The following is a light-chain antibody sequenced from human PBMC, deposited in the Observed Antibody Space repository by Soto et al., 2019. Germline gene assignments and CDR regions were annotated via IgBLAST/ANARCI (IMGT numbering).Light chain of an antibody. CDR3: QQSDRTPRT. V-gene: IGKV1-39*01. Sequence: DIQMTQSPSSLSASVGDRVTITCRASQSISSYLNWYQQKPGKAPKLLIYAASSLQSEVPSRFSGSGSGTEFNLTISSLQPEDFATYYCQQSDRTPRTFGQGTKVEIK. CDR1: QSISSY. CDR2: AAS. J-gene: IGKJ1*01.